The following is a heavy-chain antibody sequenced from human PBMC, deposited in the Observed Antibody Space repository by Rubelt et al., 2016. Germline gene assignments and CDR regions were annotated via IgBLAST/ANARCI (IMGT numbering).Heavy chain of an antibody. CDR3: GRSPPSSSSDPDY. J-gene: IGHJ4*02. D-gene: IGHD6-6*01. CDR1: GYSISGGYF. CDR2: LYHSGGT. V-gene: IGHV4-38-2*02. Sequence: QVQLQESGPGLVKPSETLSLTCTVSGYSISGGYFWGWIRQPPGKGLEWIASLYHSGGTYYNPSLKSRVTLSVDTSRTQVSLKVSSGTASDTAVYDCGRSPPSSSSDPDYWGQGTLVTVSS.